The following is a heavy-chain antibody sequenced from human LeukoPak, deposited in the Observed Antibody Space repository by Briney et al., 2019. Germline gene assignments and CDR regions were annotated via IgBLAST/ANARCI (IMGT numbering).Heavy chain of an antibody. D-gene: IGHD3-9*01. Sequence: SGGSLRLSCTASGFTLRSFSMNWVRQAAGKGPEWVSHISPRSDIISYADSVKGRFTISRDNAKNSLYLHMNSLRADDMAVYYCVRDNDWAFDYWGQGTLVPVSS. J-gene: IGHJ4*02. CDR1: GFTLRSFS. CDR3: VRDNDWAFDY. CDR2: ISPRSDII. V-gene: IGHV3-48*01.